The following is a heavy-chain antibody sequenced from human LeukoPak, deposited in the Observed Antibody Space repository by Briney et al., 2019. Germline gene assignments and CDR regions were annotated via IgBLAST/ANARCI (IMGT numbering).Heavy chain of an antibody. CDR3: AKDWTGTKPFDL. CDR1: GFTFSSYG. D-gene: IGHD3/OR15-3a*01. V-gene: IGHV3-23*01. J-gene: IGHJ2*01. CDR2: ISGSGGNT. Sequence: GGSLRLSCAASGFTFSSYGMSWVRQAPRKGLEWVSSISGSGGNTYYADSVKGRFTISRDNSQNTLYLQMNSLRAEDTAVYYCAKDWTGTKPFDLWGRGTLVTVSS.